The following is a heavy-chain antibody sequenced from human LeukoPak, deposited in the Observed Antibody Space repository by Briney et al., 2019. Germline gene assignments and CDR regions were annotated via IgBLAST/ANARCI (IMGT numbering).Heavy chain of an antibody. Sequence: ASVNVPCKASGYTFTIYYMHWVRQAPGQGLEWMGIITPSGGSTSYAQKFQGRVTMTRDTSTSTVYMELSSLRSEDTAVYYCARSLTLSSSWLNWFDPWGQGTLVTVSS. CDR1: GYTFTIYY. J-gene: IGHJ5*02. CDR3: ARSLTLSSSWLNWFDP. V-gene: IGHV1-46*01. D-gene: IGHD6-13*01. CDR2: ITPSGGST.